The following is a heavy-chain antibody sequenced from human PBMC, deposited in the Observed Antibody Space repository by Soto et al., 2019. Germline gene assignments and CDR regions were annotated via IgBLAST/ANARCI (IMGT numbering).Heavy chain of an antibody. D-gene: IGHD3-10*01. CDR3: ARWATMVRGVIMRAHDY. CDR2: INHSGST. J-gene: IGHJ4*02. V-gene: IGHV4-34*01. Sequence: SETLSLTCAVYGGSFSGYYLSWIRQPPGKGLEWIGEINHSGSTNYNPSLKSRVTISVDTSKNQFSLKLSSVTAADTAVYYCARWATMVRGVIMRAHDYWGQGTLVTVS. CDR1: GGSFSGYY.